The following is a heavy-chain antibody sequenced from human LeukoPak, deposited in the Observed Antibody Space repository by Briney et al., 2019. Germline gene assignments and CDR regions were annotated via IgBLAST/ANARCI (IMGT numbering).Heavy chain of an antibody. Sequence: RTSETLSLTCTVSGGSISSGGYNWSWLRQYAGKGLEWIGYIYYSGSTYYNPSLKSRVTISVDTSKNQFSLKLSSVTAADTAVYYCARQSIAAAGGDGYYYYGMDVWGQGTTVTVSS. CDR2: IYYSGST. CDR3: ARQSIAAAGGDGYYYYGMDV. V-gene: IGHV4-39*01. CDR1: GGSISSGGYN. J-gene: IGHJ6*02. D-gene: IGHD6-13*01.